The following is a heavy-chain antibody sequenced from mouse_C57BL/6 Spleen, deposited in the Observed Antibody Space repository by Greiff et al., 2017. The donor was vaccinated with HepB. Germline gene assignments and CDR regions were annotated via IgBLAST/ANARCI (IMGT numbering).Heavy chain of an antibody. J-gene: IGHJ3*01. Sequence: DVKLQESGPGMVKPSQSLSLTCTVTGYSITSGYDWHWIRHFPGNKLEWMGYISYSGSTNYNPSLKSRISITHDTSKNHFFLKLNSVTTEDTATYYCARGEETGPFAYWGQGTLVTVSA. V-gene: IGHV3-1*01. CDR2: ISYSGST. CDR1: GYSITSGYD. CDR3: ARGEETGPFAY. D-gene: IGHD4-1*01.